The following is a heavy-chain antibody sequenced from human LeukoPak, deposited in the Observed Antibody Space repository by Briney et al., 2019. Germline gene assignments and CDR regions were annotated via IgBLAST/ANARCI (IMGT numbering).Heavy chain of an antibody. CDR2: IYYSGST. V-gene: IGHV4-59*01. CDR1: GGSISSYY. Sequence: PSETLSLTCTVSGGSISSYYWSWIRQPPGKGLEWIGYIYYSGSTNYNPSLKSRVTISVGTSKNQFSLKLSSVTAADTAVYYCARAPHCSGGSCYPAPFDYWGQGTLVTVSS. CDR3: ARAPHCSGGSCYPAPFDY. D-gene: IGHD2-15*01. J-gene: IGHJ4*02.